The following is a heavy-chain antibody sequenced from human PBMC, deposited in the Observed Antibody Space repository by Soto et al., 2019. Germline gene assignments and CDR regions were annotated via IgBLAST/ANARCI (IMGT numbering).Heavy chain of an antibody. V-gene: IGHV3-30*03. CDR2: ISKDGSSK. J-gene: IGHJ6*02. CDR1: GLTFSHYG. CDR3: VGGYYVSFNSYYYGMDV. D-gene: IGHD3-22*01. Sequence: QVQLVESGGGVVQPGRSPRLSCAASGLTFSHYGMHWVRQAPGKGLEWVAVISKDGSSKYYADSVKGRFTISRDNSKNTLYLQMNSLRAEDTALYYCVGGYYVSFNSYYYGMDVWGRGTTVTVSS.